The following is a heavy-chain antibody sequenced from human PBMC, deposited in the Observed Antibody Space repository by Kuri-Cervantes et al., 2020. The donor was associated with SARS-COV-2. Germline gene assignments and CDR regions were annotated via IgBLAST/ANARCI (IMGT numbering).Heavy chain of an antibody. CDR3: GKEGGHNEIDY. V-gene: IGHV3-23*01. CDR2: IGSYGVTT. CDR1: GFTFSSYD. D-gene: IGHD5-24*01. Sequence: GGSLRLSGAASGFTFSSYDRSWVRQGPGKGLEWVAGIGSYGVTTYYADSVKGRFAVSRDNSKNTLSLKMTSLGAEDTAVYYCGKEGGHNEIDYWGQGTLVTVSS. J-gene: IGHJ4*02.